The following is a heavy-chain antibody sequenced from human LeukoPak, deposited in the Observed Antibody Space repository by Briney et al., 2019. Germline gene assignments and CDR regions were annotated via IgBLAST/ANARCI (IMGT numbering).Heavy chain of an antibody. CDR1: GYTFTNYN. Sequence: GAPVKVSCKASGYTFTNYNIHWVRQAPGQGLEWMGIINPSGGSTSYAQKFQGRVTMTRDTSTSTVYMELSSLRSEDTAVYYCARYIYGYLHYWGQGTLVTVSS. V-gene: IGHV1-46*01. CDR3: ARYIYGYLHY. CDR2: INPSGGST. J-gene: IGHJ4*02. D-gene: IGHD5-18*01.